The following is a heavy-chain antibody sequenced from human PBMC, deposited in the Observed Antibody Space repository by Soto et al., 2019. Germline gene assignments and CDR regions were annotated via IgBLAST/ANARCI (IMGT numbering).Heavy chain of an antibody. CDR3: AKSYYDILTGLVYYYGMDV. CDR2: ISYDGSNK. J-gene: IGHJ6*02. Sequence: PRGSLRLSCAASGFTFSSYGMHWVRQAPGKGLEWVAVISYDGSNKYYADSVKGRFTISRDNSKNTLYLQMNSLRAEDTAVYYCAKSYYDILTGLVYYYGMDVWGQGTTVTVSS. CDR1: GFTFSSYG. V-gene: IGHV3-30*18. D-gene: IGHD3-9*01.